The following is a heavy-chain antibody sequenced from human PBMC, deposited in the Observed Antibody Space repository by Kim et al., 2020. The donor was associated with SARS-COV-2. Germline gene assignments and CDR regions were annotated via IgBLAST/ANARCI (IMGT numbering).Heavy chain of an antibody. CDR3: ARDPRYCSGGSCYSNF. V-gene: IGHV4-39*07. Sequence: SETLSLTCTVSGGSISSSSYYWGWIRQPPGKGLEWIGSIYYSGSTYYNPSLKSRVTISVDTSKNQFSLKLSSVTAADTAVYYCARDPRYCSGGSCYSNF. CDR1: GGSISSSSYY. CDR2: IYYSGST. D-gene: IGHD2-15*01. J-gene: IGHJ4*01.